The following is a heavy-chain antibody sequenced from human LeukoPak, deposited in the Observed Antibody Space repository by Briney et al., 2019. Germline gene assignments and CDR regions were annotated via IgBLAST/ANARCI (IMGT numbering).Heavy chain of an antibody. CDR2: ISYDGSNK. Sequence: PGRSLRLSCAAYGFTFSSYAMHWVRQAPGKGLEWVAVISYDGSNKYYADSVKGRFTISRDNSKNTLYLQMNSLRAEDTAVYYCARAKDCSSTSCYSRFDPWGQGTLVTVSS. J-gene: IGHJ5*02. D-gene: IGHD2-2*01. V-gene: IGHV3-30*01. CDR1: GFTFSSYA. CDR3: ARAKDCSSTSCYSRFDP.